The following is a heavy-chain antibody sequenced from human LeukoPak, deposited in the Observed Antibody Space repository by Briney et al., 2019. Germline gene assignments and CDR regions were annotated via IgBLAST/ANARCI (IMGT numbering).Heavy chain of an antibody. CDR3: ARDPSSIAARPSSGNWFDP. V-gene: IGHV4-4*07. CDR1: GGSFSGYY. D-gene: IGHD6-6*01. J-gene: IGHJ5*02. Sequence: PSETLSLTCAVYGGSFSGYYWSWIRQPAGKGLEWIGRIYTSGSTNYNPSLKSRVTMSVDTSKNQFSLKLSSVTAADTAVYYCARDPSSIAARPSSGNWFDPWGQGTLVTVSS. CDR2: IYTSGST.